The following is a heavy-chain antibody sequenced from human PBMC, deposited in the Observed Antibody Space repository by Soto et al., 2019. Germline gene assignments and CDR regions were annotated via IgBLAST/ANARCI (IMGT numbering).Heavy chain of an antibody. CDR3: ARGRDEYCSSTSCYAHFDY. D-gene: IGHD2-2*01. Sequence: SETLSLTCAVYGGSFSGYYWSWIRQPPGKGLEWIGEINHSGSTNYNPSLKSRVTISVDTSKNQFSLKLSSVTAADTAVYYSARGRDEYCSSTSCYAHFDYWGQGTLVTVSS. J-gene: IGHJ4*02. CDR2: INHSGST. CDR1: GGSFSGYY. V-gene: IGHV4-34*01.